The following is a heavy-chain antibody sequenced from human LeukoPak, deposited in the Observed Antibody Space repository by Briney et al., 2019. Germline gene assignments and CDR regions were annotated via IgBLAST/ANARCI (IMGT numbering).Heavy chain of an antibody. Sequence: SETLSLTCTVSGGSFSGYYWSWIRQPPGKGLEWIGEINHSGSTNYNPSLKSRVTISVDTSKNQFSLKLSSVTAADTAVYYCARAAAGTGNFDSWGQGTLVTVSS. V-gene: IGHV4-34*01. CDR1: GGSFSGYY. CDR3: ARAAAGTGNFDS. D-gene: IGHD6-13*01. CDR2: INHSGST. J-gene: IGHJ4*02.